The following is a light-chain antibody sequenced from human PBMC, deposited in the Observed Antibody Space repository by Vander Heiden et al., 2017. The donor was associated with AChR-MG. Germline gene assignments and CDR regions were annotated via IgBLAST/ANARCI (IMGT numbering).Light chain of an antibody. V-gene: IGKV3-15*01. CDR2: GAS. Sequence: EMVMTQSPATLSVSPGERATLSCWASEGVDSNLAWYQQKPGQAPRLLIYGASTRATGIPARFSGSGSGTEFTLTISSLQSEDFAIYYCQQDNKWPLTFGGGTKVEIK. CDR3: QQDNKWPLT. CDR1: EGVDSN. J-gene: IGKJ4*01.